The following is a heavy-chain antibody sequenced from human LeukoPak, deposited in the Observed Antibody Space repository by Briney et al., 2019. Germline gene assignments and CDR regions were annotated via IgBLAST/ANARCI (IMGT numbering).Heavy chain of an antibody. D-gene: IGHD3-16*01. J-gene: IGHJ4*02. CDR2: IDNRGST. Sequence: SETLSLTCTVSGGSFSFYFWHWIRQPPGEGLDWIGEIDNRGSTQYKPSLRSRGIISVDTSGNHFSLKLTSVTAADTAVYFCARDSDSGFQWGQGMLVTVSS. V-gene: IGHV4-34*01. CDR3: ARDSDSGFQ. CDR1: GGSFSFYF.